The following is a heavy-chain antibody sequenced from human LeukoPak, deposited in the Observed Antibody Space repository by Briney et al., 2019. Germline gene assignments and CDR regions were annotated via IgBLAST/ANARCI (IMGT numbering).Heavy chain of an antibody. Sequence: GGSLRLSCVASGFTFNDYWMSWVRQTPGKELEWVGKIKPDGGEKHYVDSVKGRFTISRDNAKTSLYLQMNSLRVEDTAVYYCVRERHGYDYWGQGTLVTVSS. J-gene: IGHJ4*02. D-gene: IGHD6-25*01. CDR2: IKPDGGEK. CDR3: VRERHGYDY. V-gene: IGHV3-7*01. CDR1: GFTFNDYW.